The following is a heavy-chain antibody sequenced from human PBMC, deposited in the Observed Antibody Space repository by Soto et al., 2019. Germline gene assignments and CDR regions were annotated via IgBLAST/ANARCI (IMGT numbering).Heavy chain of an antibody. CDR1: GFTFSDYY. CDR3: ARTLVDSGYDSSDAFDI. D-gene: IGHD5-12*01. V-gene: IGHV3-11*01. CDR2: ISSSGSTI. Sequence: GGSLRLSCAASGFTFSDYYMSWIRQAPGKGLEWVSYISSSGSTIYYADSVKGRFTISRDNAKNSLYLQMNSLRAEDTAVYYCARTLVDSGYDSSDAFDIWGQGTMVTVSS. J-gene: IGHJ3*02.